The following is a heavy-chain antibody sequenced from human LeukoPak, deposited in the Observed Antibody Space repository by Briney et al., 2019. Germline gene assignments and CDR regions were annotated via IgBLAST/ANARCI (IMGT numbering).Heavy chain of an antibody. Sequence: GGSLRLSCAASGFTFSNYAMSWVRQAPGKGLESVSVISGTGAFTYYADSVKGRFTISRDNSKNTLYLQMNSLRAEDTAVYYCARDLYHSGGYSSPIDYWGQGTLVTVSS. CDR3: ARDLYHSGGYSSPIDY. D-gene: IGHD3-22*01. J-gene: IGHJ4*02. V-gene: IGHV3-23*01. CDR1: GFTFSNYA. CDR2: ISGTGAFT.